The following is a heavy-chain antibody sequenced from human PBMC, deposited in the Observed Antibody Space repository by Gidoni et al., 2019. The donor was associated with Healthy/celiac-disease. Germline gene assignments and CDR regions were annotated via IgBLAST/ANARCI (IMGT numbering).Heavy chain of an antibody. D-gene: IGHD2-15*01. V-gene: IGHV3-30-3*01. CDR2: ISYDGSNK. CDR1: GFTFSSYA. J-gene: IGHJ4*02. CDR3: ARSRGLPKDY. Sequence: QVQPVESGGVVVQPGRSLRLSCSASGFTFSSYAMHWVRQAPGKGLEWVAVISYDGSNKYYADSVKGRFTISRDNSKNTLYLQMNSLRAEDTAVYYCARSRGLPKDYWGQETLVTVSS.